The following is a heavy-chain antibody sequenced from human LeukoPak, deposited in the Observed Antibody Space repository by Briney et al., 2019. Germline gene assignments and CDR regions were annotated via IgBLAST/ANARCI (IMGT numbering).Heavy chain of an antibody. Sequence: GGSLRLSCAASGFTFSSYSMNWVRQAPGKGLEWVSSISSSGSYIYYADSAKGRFTISRDNAKNSLYLQMNSLRAEDTAVYYCARDRSGSDYGMDVWGKGTTVTVSS. V-gene: IGHV3-21*01. CDR2: ISSSGSYI. CDR1: GFTFSSYS. J-gene: IGHJ6*04. CDR3: ARDRSGSDYGMDV. D-gene: IGHD3-10*01.